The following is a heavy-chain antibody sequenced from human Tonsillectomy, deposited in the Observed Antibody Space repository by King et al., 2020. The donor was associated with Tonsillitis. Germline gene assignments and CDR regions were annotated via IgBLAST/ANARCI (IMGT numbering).Heavy chain of an antibody. CDR1: TFRSSDHF. V-gene: IGHV3-72*01. CDR3: VRASGYCTNGVCYRYYFDF. CDR2: ARNRGHGYTT. Sequence: QLVQSGGGLVQPGGSLRLSCATSTFRSSDHFMDWVRQAPGKGLEWVGRARNRGHGYTTEYAASVRGRFTFSRDDSENSFYLQMNSLKTEDTAVYYCVRASGYCTNGVCYRYYFDFWGQGALVTVSS. J-gene: IGHJ4*02. D-gene: IGHD2-8*01.